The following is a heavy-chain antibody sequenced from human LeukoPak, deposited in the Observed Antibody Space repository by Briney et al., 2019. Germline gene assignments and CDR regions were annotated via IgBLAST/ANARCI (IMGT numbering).Heavy chain of an antibody. V-gene: IGHV1-24*01. D-gene: IGHD3-16*01. J-gene: IGHJ3*01. CDR1: GYTLTELS. CDR2: FDPEDGER. Sequence: ASVKVSCKVSGYTLTELSTHWVRQAPGKGLEWMGGFDPEDGERIYAQKFQDRVTMTEDTSTDTAYMELRSLRSEDTAMYYCATALRLEALDLWGHGTMVAVSS. CDR3: ATALRLEALDL.